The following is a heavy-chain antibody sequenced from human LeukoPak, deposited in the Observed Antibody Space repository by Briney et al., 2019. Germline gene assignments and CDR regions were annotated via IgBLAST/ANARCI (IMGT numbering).Heavy chain of an antibody. Sequence: SQTLSLTCTVSRGSINTGSYYWSWIRQPAGKGLEWIGLISTSGSTNYNPSLKSRVTISVDKSKNQFSLNLSSVTAADTAVYYCARGRDGYNWDDAFDIWGQGTMVTVSS. CDR3: ARGRDGYNWDDAFDI. J-gene: IGHJ3*02. V-gene: IGHV4-61*02. CDR1: RGSINTGSYY. CDR2: ISTSGST. D-gene: IGHD5-24*01.